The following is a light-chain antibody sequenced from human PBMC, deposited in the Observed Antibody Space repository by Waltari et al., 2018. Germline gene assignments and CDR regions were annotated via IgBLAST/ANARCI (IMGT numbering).Light chain of an antibody. Sequence: DIQMTQSPSTLSASVGDRVTITYRDSQSISSWLAWYQQKQGKAPKLLIYKASSLESGVPARFSGSGSGTEFTLTISSLQPDDFATYYCQQYNSYSRTFGQGTKVEIK. CDR1: QSISSW. V-gene: IGKV1-5*03. CDR2: KAS. J-gene: IGKJ1*01. CDR3: QQYNSYSRT.